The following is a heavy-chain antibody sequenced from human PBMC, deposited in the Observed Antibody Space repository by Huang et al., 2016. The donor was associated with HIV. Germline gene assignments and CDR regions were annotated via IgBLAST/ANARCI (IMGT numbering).Heavy chain of an antibody. CDR1: GGSINSYY. V-gene: IGHV4-59*01. Sequence: QVQLQESGPGLVKPSETLSLTCTVSGGSINSYYWSWIRQPPGKGIEWIGYIHYSGSTIYNPSLKRRVTISVDTSKNQFSLKLSSVTAADTAMYYCARNYYDNVDWYFDLWGRGTLVTVSS. D-gene: IGHD3-22*01. CDR2: IHYSGST. CDR3: ARNYYDNVDWYFDL. J-gene: IGHJ2*01.